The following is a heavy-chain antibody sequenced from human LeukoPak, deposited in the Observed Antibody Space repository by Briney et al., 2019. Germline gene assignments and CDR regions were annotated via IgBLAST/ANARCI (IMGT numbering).Heavy chain of an antibody. CDR3: ARGIQLWLQYYYYYYMDV. CDR2: IKQDGSER. Sequence: RTGGSLRLSCATSGFTFSSSWMSWVRQAPGKGLEWVANIKQDGSERSYVDSVKGRFTISRDNAKNLLYLQMNSLRAEDTAVYYCARGIQLWLQYYYYYYMDVWGKGTTVTVSS. J-gene: IGHJ6*03. V-gene: IGHV3-7*01. D-gene: IGHD5-18*01. CDR1: GFTFSSSW.